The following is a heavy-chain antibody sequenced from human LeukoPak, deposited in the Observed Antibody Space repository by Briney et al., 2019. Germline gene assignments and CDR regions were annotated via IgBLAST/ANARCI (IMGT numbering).Heavy chain of an antibody. Sequence: GASVKVSCKASGYTFTSYYMHWVRQAPGQGLEWMGIINPSGGSTSYAQKFQGRVTMTRDTSTSTVYMGLSSLRSEDTAVYYCARDYCSSTSCYANWFDPWGQGTLVTVSS. V-gene: IGHV1-46*01. J-gene: IGHJ5*02. CDR1: GYTFTSYY. D-gene: IGHD2-2*01. CDR2: INPSGGST. CDR3: ARDYCSSTSCYANWFDP.